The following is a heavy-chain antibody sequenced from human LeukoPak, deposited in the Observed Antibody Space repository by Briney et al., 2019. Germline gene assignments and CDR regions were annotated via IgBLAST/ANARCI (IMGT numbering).Heavy chain of an antibody. CDR1: GFTFSSYS. CDR3: ARAMRPERAVRFLEWLLIFDY. D-gene: IGHD3-3*01. V-gene: IGHV3-48*01. J-gene: IGHJ4*02. Sequence: AGGSLRLSCAASGFTFSSYSMNWVRQAPGKGLEWVSYISSSSSTIYYADSVKGRFTISRDNAKNSLYLQMNSLRAEDTAVYYCARAMRPERAVRFLEWLLIFDYWGQGTLVTVSS. CDR2: ISSSSSTI.